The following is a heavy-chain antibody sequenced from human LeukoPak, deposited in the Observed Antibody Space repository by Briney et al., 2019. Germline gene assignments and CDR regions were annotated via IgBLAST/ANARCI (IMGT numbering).Heavy chain of an antibody. CDR2: ISGSGGST. J-gene: IGHJ4*02. CDR1: GFTFSSYA. V-gene: IGHV3-23*01. CDR3: AKDFGMIVVVFDY. Sequence: GGSLRLACAASGFTFSSYAMSWVRQAPGKGLEWVSAISGSGGSTYYADSVKGRFTISRDNSKNTLYLQMNSLRAEDTAVYYCAKDFGMIVVVFDYWGQGTLVTVSS. D-gene: IGHD3-22*01.